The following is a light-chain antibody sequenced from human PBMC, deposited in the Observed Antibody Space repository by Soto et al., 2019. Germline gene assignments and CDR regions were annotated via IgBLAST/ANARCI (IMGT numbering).Light chain of an antibody. Sequence: QSVLTQRPSVSGAPGQRVTISCTGSSSNIGAGYDVHWYQQLPGTAPKLLIYGNSNRPSGVPDRFSGSKSGTSASLAITGLQAEDEADYYCQSYDSSLSGVVFGVGTKLTVL. CDR1: SSNIGAGYD. CDR3: QSYDSSLSGVV. CDR2: GNS. V-gene: IGLV1-40*01. J-gene: IGLJ2*01.